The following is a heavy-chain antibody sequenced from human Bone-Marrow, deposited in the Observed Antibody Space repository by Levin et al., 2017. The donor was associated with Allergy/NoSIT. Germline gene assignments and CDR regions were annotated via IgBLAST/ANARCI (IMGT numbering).Heavy chain of an antibody. Sequence: PGGSLRLSCTVSGGSISSYYWSWNRQPPGKGLEWIGYIYYSGSTNYNPSLKSRVTISVDTSKNQFSLKLSSVTAADTAVYYCARHSGSSHPWYCFDYWGQGTLVTVSS. J-gene: IGHJ4*02. CDR1: GGSISSYY. CDR3: ARHSGSSHPWYCFDY. V-gene: IGHV4-59*01. D-gene: IGHD3-10*01. CDR2: IYYSGST.